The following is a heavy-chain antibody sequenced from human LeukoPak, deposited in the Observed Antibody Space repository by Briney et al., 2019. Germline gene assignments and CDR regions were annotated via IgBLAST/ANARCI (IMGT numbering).Heavy chain of an antibody. D-gene: IGHD6-13*01. Sequence: GGSLRLSCAASGFTFSSYAMHWVRQAPGKGLEWVAVISYDGSNKYYADSVKGRFTISRDNSKNTLYLQMNSLRAEDTAVYYCAREYSSSWSYGMDVWGQGTTVTVSS. J-gene: IGHJ6*02. CDR2: ISYDGSNK. CDR1: GFTFSSYA. V-gene: IGHV3-30-3*01. CDR3: AREYSSSWSYGMDV.